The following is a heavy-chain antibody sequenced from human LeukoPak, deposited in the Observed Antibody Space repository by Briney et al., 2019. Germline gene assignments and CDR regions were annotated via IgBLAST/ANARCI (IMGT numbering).Heavy chain of an antibody. J-gene: IGHJ1*01. Sequence: PGGSLGLSCAASGFTVSSNYMSWVRQAPGKGLEWVSVIYSGGSTYYADSVKGRFTISRDNSKNILYLQMNSLRAEDTAVYYCARVAFTPGEDTDTDYFQHWGQGTLVTVSS. CDR3: ARVAFTPGEDTDTDYFQH. CDR1: GFTVSSNY. CDR2: IYSGGST. D-gene: IGHD3-10*01. V-gene: IGHV3-53*01.